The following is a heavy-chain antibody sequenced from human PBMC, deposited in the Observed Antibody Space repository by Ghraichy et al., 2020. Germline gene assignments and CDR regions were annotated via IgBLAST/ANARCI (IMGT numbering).Heavy chain of an antibody. CDR2: IAYDGNNK. Sequence: GESLNISCAASGFTFSNYAMHWVRQAPGKGLEWVAVIAYDGNNKYYGNFVKGRFTISRDSSNNTLNLQMNSLRAEDTAVYYCAKSQRAMASYYYYGMDVWGQGTTVTVS. CDR1: GFTFSNYA. V-gene: IGHV3-30*18. D-gene: IGHD5-18*01. CDR3: AKSQRAMASYYYYGMDV. J-gene: IGHJ6*02.